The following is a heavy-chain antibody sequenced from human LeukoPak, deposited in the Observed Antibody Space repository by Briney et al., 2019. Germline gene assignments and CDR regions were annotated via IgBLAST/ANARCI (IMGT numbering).Heavy chain of an antibody. CDR3: AKSGIAAATRYYYYMDV. CDR2: ITGSGGST. Sequence: GGSLRLSCAASGFTFSNYGLSWVRQAPGKGLEWVSGITGSGGSTYYADSVKGRFTISRDNSKNTLYLQMNSLRAEDTAVYYCAKSGIAAATRYYYYMDVWGKGTTVTVSS. V-gene: IGHV3-23*01. J-gene: IGHJ6*03. CDR1: GFTFSNYG. D-gene: IGHD6-13*01.